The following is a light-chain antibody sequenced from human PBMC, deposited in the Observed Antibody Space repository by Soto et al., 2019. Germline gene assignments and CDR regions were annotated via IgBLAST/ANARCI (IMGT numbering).Light chain of an antibody. CDR2: EVS. CDR3: SSYAGSKNSV. CDR1: SSDVGGYNY. J-gene: IGLJ3*02. Sequence: QSALTQPPSASGSPGQSVTISCTGTSSDVGGYNYVSWYQQHPDKAPKLMIYEVSKRPSGVPDRFSGSKSGNTASLTVSGLQAEDEADYYWSSYAGSKNSVFGGGTKLTVL. V-gene: IGLV2-8*01.